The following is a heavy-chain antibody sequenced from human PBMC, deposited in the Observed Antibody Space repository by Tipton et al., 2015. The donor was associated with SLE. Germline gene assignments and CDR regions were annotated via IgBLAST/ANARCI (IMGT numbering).Heavy chain of an antibody. CDR2: IFYGGST. Sequence: TLSLTCTVSGGSISSHYWGWIRQPPGKGLEWIGDIFYGGSTNFNPSLKSRITISADTSKNEFSLKLSSVTAADTAVYYCARYNSPSWFDPWGQGNLVTVSS. CDR3: ARYNSPSWFDP. CDR1: GGSISSHY. J-gene: IGHJ5*02. V-gene: IGHV4-59*11. D-gene: IGHD6-19*01.